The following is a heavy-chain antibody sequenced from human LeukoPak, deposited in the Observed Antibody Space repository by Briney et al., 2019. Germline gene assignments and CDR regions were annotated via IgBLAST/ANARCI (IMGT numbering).Heavy chain of an antibody. D-gene: IGHD5-24*01. J-gene: IGHJ5*02. Sequence: SETLSLTCTVSGGSISSYYWSWIRQPAGKGLEWIGRIYTSGSTNYNPSLKSRVTMSVDTSKNQFSLKLSSVTAADTAVYYCAREFFTEEMATIPFDPWGQGTLVTVSS. CDR1: GGSISSYY. CDR2: IYTSGST. V-gene: IGHV4-4*07. CDR3: AREFFTEEMATIPFDP.